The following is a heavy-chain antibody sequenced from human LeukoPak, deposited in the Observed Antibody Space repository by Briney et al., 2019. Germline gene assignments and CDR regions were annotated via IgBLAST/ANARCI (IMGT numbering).Heavy chain of an antibody. V-gene: IGHV4-59*01. CDR2: IYYSGST. CDR1: GGSISSYY. J-gene: IGHJ5*02. D-gene: IGHD2-2*02. Sequence: SETLSLTCTVSGGSISSYYWSWIRQPPGEGLEWIGYIYYSGSTNYNPSLKSRVTISVDTSKNQFSLKLSSVTAADTAVYYCARGAYCSSTSCYISWFDPWGQGTLVTVSS. CDR3: ARGAYCSSTSCYISWFDP.